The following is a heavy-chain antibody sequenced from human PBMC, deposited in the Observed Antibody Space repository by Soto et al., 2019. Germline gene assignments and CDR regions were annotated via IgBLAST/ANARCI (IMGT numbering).Heavy chain of an antibody. D-gene: IGHD3-22*01. CDR3: ATALYYYDSSGSKSFDY. CDR1: GFTFDDYA. Sequence: SLRLSCAASGFTFDDYAMHWVRQAPGKGLEWVSGISWNSGSIGYADSVKGRFTISRDNAQNSLYLQMNSLRAEDTALYYCATALYYYDSSGSKSFDYWGQGTLVTVSS. V-gene: IGHV3-9*01. J-gene: IGHJ4*02. CDR2: ISWNSGSI.